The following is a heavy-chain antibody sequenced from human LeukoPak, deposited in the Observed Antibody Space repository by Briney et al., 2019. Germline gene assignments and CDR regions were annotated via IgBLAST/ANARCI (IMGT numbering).Heavy chain of an antibody. CDR2: INPNCGGT. V-gene: IGHV1-2*06. CDR1: GYTFTGYY. Sequence: GASVKVSCKASGYTFTGYYMHWVRQAPGQGLEWMGRINPNCGGTNYAQKFQGRVTMTRDTSISTAYMELSRLRSDDTAVYYCARTERKEQWLIYRGQGTLVTVSS. J-gene: IGHJ4*02. D-gene: IGHD6-19*01. CDR3: ARTERKEQWLIY.